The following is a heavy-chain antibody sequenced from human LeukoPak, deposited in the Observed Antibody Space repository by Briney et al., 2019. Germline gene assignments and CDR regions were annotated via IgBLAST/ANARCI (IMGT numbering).Heavy chain of an antibody. J-gene: IGHJ5*02. CDR3: ARARYCSSTSCYTISWFDP. CDR2: IYYSGST. D-gene: IGHD2-2*02. CDR1: GGSISSYY. V-gene: IGHV4-59*08. Sequence: PSETLSLTCTVSGGSISSYYWSWIRQPPGKGLEWIGYIYYSGSTNYNPSLKSRVTISVDTSKNQFSLKLSSVTAADTAVYYCARARYCSSTSCYTISWFDPWGQGTLATVSS.